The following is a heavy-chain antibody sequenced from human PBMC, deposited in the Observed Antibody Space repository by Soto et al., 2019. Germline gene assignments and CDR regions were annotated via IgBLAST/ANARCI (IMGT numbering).Heavy chain of an antibody. V-gene: IGHV1-69*13. CDR2: IIPIFGTA. CDR1: GGTFSSYA. D-gene: IGHD2-2*01. J-gene: IGHJ6*02. Sequence: SVKVSCKASGGTFSSYAISWVRQAPGQGLEWMGGIIPIFGTANYAQKFQGRVTITADESTSTAYMKLSSLRSEDTAVYYCATQDQLLSYGMDVWGQGTTVTVSS. CDR3: ATQDQLLSYGMDV.